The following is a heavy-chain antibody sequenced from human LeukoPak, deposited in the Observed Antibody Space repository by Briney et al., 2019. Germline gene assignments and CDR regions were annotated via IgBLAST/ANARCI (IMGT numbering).Heavy chain of an antibody. J-gene: IGHJ6*03. CDR2: IWYDGSNK. CDR3: AKSDSSGWYEGDYYYYMDV. V-gene: IGHV3-33*06. Sequence: PGGSLRLSCAASGFTFSSYGMHWVRQAPGKGLEWVAVIWYDGSNKYYADSVKGRFTISRDNSKNTLYLQMNSLRAEDTAVYYCAKSDSSGWYEGDYYYYMDVWGKGTTVTVSS. CDR1: GFTFSSYG. D-gene: IGHD6-19*01.